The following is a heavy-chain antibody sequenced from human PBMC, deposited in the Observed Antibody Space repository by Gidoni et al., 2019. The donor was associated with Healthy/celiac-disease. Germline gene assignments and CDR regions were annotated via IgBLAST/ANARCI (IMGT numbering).Heavy chain of an antibody. V-gene: IGHV4-34*01. CDR1: GGSFRGYY. D-gene: IGHD6-13*01. CDR2: INHSGST. CDR3: ARVWGEGLIGSWYPFDY. J-gene: IGHJ4*02. Sequence: QVQLQQWGAGLFKPSETLSLTCAVYGGSFRGYYWSWIRQPPGKGLEWIGEINHSGSTNYNPSLKSRVTISVDTSKNQFSLKLSSVTAADTAVYYCARVWGEGLIGSWYPFDYWGQGTLVTVSS.